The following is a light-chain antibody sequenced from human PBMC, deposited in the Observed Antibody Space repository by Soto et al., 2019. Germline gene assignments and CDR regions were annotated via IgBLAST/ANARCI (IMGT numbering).Light chain of an antibody. CDR1: QSVSSY. CDR2: DAS. J-gene: IGKJ2*01. Sequence: EIVLTQSPATLSLSPGERATLSCRASQSVSSYLAWYQQKPGQAPRLLIYDASNRATGIPARFSGSGSGTDFTLTISSLEPEDFAVYYCQQYSNWPRRTFGQGTKVDIK. V-gene: IGKV3-11*01. CDR3: QQYSNWPRRT.